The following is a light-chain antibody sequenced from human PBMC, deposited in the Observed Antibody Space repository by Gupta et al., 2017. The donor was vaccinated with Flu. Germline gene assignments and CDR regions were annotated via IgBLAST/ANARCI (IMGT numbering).Light chain of an antibody. J-gene: IGKJ4*01. CDR2: TAT. CDR1: QYISYY. V-gene: IGKV1-39*01. CDR3: QQSNNIPGIT. Sequence: DIQMTQSPSSLSASVGDRVTITCQSSQYISYYINWYQQKPGRAPRLLVYTATKLYTGVPSRFSGSGSGTDFSLTISSLEPDDFATYFCQQSNNIPGITFGGGTKVE.